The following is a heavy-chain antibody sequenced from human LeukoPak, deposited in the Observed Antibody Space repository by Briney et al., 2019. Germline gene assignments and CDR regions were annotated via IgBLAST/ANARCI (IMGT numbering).Heavy chain of an antibody. Sequence: GGSLRLSCAASGFTFRRHWMHWVRQAPGKGLVWVSRINGDGSATYYADSVKGRFSISRDNPKNTLYLHMHSLRADDTAVYYCAREEEMATNTDYWGQGILVTVSS. CDR2: INGDGSAT. D-gene: IGHD5-24*01. CDR1: GFTFRRHW. V-gene: IGHV3-74*01. J-gene: IGHJ4*02. CDR3: AREEEMATNTDY.